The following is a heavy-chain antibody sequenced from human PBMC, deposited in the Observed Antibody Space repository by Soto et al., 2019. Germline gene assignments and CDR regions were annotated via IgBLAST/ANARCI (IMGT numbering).Heavy chain of an antibody. D-gene: IGHD2-2*02. CDR2: TSGSGSST. J-gene: IGHJ6*03. CDR1: GFTFSNYA. CDR3: ARDNYRKYQLLYYYYYMDV. V-gene: IGHV3-23*01. Sequence: GGSLRLSCAASGFTFSNYAMSWARQAPGKGLEWVSGTSGSGSSTYYADSVKGRFTISRHNSKNTLYLQMNSLRAADTAVYYCARDNYRKYQLLYYYYYMDVWGKGTTVTVSS.